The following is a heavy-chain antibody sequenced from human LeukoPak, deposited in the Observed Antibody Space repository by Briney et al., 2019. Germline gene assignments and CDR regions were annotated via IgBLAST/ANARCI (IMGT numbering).Heavy chain of an antibody. Sequence: GGSLRLSCGASGFIFRNYAMSWVRQAPGKGLEWVAHIKQDGSEKYYVDSVKGRFTISRDNAKNSLYLQMNSLRAEDTAVYYCARDTYCSSTSCHNYYYYGMDVWGQGTTVTVSS. CDR1: GFIFRNYA. CDR3: ARDTYCSSTSCHNYYYYGMDV. D-gene: IGHD2-2*02. V-gene: IGHV3-7*01. CDR2: IKQDGSEK. J-gene: IGHJ6*02.